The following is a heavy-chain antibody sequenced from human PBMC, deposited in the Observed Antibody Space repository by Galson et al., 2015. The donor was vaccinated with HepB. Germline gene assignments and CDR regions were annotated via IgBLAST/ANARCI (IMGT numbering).Heavy chain of an antibody. CDR1: VFSLSTTGVG. CDR3: AHRPDRKVFDY. J-gene: IGHJ4*02. CDR2: INWDDDK. V-gene: IGHV2-5*02. Sequence: PALVKPTQPLTLTCTFSVFSLSTTGVGVAWIRQPPGKALEWLALINWDDDKRYSPSLKTRLTITKDTSKNQVVLTMTNMDPVDTATYYCAHRPDRKVFDYWGQGTLVTVSS.